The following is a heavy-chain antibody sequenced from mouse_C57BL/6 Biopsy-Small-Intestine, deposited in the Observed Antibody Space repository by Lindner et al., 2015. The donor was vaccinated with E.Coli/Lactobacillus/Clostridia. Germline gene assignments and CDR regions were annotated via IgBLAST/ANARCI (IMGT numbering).Heavy chain of an antibody. V-gene: IGHV1-66*01. CDR2: VSAYNGNA. D-gene: IGHD6-1*01. Sequence: SVKVSCKPSGYSFASYGITWVRQAPGQGLEWMGWVSAYNGNANYAQKFQGRVSMTTDKSARTVYMELTSLLSDDTAVYYCARLLGSLWSSGIWGQGTMVTVS. J-gene: IGHJ3*01. CDR3: ARLLGSLWSSGI. CDR1: GYSFASYG.